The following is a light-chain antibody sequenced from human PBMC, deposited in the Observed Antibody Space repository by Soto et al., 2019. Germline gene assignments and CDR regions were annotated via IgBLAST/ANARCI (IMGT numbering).Light chain of an antibody. J-gene: IGLJ1*01. CDR1: NSDVGAYSY. CDR2: DVG. V-gene: IGLV2-14*03. Sequence: QSALTQPASVSGSPGQSITISCTGTNSDVGAYSYVSWYQQYPGKAPKLLIYDVGARPSGISDRCSGSKSGNTASLTISGLQAEDEADYYCSSYTAFTTYVFGSGTKLTVL. CDR3: SSYTAFTTYV.